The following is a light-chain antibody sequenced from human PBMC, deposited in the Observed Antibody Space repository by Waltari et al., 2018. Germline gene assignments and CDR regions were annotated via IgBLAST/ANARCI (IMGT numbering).Light chain of an antibody. J-gene: IGLJ2*01. V-gene: IGLV1-44*01. CDR1: SSNIGLNT. CDR2: SHD. CDR3: SSWDESLNGLV. Sequence: QSVLPQPPSASGTPGPRVTSPCSGSSSNIGLNTVHWNQQHPGTAPKPLFYSHDHRPSGVPDRFSASKSGTSASLAISGLQSEDEADYYCSSWDESLNGLVFGGGTKLTVL.